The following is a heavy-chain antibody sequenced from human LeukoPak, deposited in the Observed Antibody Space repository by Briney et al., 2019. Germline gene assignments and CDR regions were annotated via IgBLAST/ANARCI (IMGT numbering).Heavy chain of an antibody. J-gene: IGHJ6*02. Sequence: SQTLSLTCTVSGGSISSGDYYWSWIRQPPGKGLGWIGYIYYSGSTYYNPSLKSRVTISVDTSKNQFSLKLSSVTAADTAVYYCARVAHIVVVPEQNYYYGMDVWGQGTTVTVSS. CDR2: IYYSGST. D-gene: IGHD2-2*01. CDR1: GGSISSGDYY. V-gene: IGHV4-30-4*01. CDR3: ARVAHIVVVPEQNYYYGMDV.